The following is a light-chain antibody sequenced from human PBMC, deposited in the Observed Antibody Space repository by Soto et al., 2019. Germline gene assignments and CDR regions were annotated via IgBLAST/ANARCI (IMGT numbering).Light chain of an antibody. CDR1: SSDVGGYNY. CDR2: DVS. V-gene: IGLV2-14*03. Sequence: QSGLTQPASVSGSPGQSITISCTGTSSDVGGYNYVSWYQQHPGKAPKLMIYDVSNRPSGVSNRFSGSKSGNTASLTISGLQAEDEADYYFSSYTSINTWVFGGGTKVTVL. J-gene: IGLJ3*02. CDR3: SSYTSINTWV.